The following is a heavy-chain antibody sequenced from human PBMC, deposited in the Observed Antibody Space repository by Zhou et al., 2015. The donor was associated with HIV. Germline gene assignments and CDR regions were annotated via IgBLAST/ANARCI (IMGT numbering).Heavy chain of an antibody. D-gene: IGHD3-10*01. J-gene: IGHJ6*02. CDR3: ARGTGGGSGSYYNPMSGMDV. CDR2: IIPIFGTA. CDR1: GGTFSSYA. Sequence: QVQLVQSGAEVKKPGSSVKVSCKASGGTFSSYAISWVRQAPGQGLEWMGGIIPIFGTANYAQKFQGRVTITADESTSTAYMELSSLRSEDTAVYYCARGTGGGSGSYYNPMSGMDVWGQGTTVTVSS. V-gene: IGHV1-69*12.